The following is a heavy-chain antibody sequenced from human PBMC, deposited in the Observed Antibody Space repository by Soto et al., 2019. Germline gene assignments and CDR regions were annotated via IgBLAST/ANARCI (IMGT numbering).Heavy chain of an antibody. J-gene: IGHJ6*02. V-gene: IGHV4-59*01. CDR3: ARTYSSSYSRYPVYYGMDV. CDR2: VYHSGST. CDR1: GDSISSYF. D-gene: IGHD3-22*01. Sequence: QVQLQESGPGLVKPSETLSLTCTVSGDSISSYFWSWIRQPPGKGLEWIGCVYHSGSTNYSPSLKGQVSISVDTSKNQFSLRLTSVTAADTAVYYCARTYSSSYSRYPVYYGMDVWGQGTTVTVSS.